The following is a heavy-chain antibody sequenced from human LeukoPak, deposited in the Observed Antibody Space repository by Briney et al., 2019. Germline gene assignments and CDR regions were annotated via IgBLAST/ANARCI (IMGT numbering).Heavy chain of an antibody. D-gene: IGHD6-19*01. CDR3: ARETKLAVAGTGIDY. Sequence: GGSLRLSCAASGFTFSSYGMHWVRQAPGKGLEWVAVIWYDGSNKYYADSVKGRFTISRDNSKSTLYLQMNSLRAEDTAVYYCARETKLAVAGTGIDYWGQGTLVTVSS. CDR1: GFTFSSYG. J-gene: IGHJ4*02. V-gene: IGHV3-33*01. CDR2: IWYDGSNK.